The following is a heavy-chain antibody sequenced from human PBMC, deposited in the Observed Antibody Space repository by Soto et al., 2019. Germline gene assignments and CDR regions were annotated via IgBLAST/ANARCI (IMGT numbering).Heavy chain of an antibody. Sequence: GGSLRLSCAASGFTFSDYYMSWIRQAPGKGLEWVSYISSSSSYTNYADSVKGRFTISRDNAKNSLYLQMNSLRAEDTAVYYCARDITMIVVVEEAFDIWGQGXMVTVSS. D-gene: IGHD3-22*01. CDR2: ISSSSSYT. CDR3: ARDITMIVVVEEAFDI. J-gene: IGHJ3*02. CDR1: GFTFSDYY. V-gene: IGHV3-11*06.